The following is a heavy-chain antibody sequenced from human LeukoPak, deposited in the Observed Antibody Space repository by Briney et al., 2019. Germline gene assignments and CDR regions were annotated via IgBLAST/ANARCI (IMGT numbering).Heavy chain of an antibody. CDR3: ERRRYSYGVGNWFDP. CDR1: GGSFSGYY. V-gene: IGHV4-34*01. CDR2: INHSGST. J-gene: IGHJ5*02. Sequence: SETLSLTCAVYGGSFSGYYWSWIRQPPGKGLEWIGEINHSGSTNYNPSLKSRVTISVDTSKNQFSLKLSSVTAADTAVYYCERRRYSYGVGNWFDPWGQGTLVTVSS. D-gene: IGHD5-18*01.